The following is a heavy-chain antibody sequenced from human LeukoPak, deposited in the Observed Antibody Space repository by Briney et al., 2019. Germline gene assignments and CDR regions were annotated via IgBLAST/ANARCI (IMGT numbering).Heavy chain of an antibody. CDR3: ARASIAASYYYYGMDV. CDR1: GGSISSGDYY. CDR2: IYYSGST. J-gene: IGHJ6*02. V-gene: IGHV4-30-4*01. D-gene: IGHD6-6*01. Sequence: PSETLSPTCTVSGGSISSGDYYWSWIRQPPGKGLEWIGYIYYSGSTYYNPSLKSRVTISVDTSKNQFSLKLSSVTAADTAVYYCARASIAASYYYYGMDVWGQGTTVTVSS.